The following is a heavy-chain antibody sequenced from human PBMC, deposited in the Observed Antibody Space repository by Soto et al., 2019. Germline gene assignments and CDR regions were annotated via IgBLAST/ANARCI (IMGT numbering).Heavy chain of an antibody. J-gene: IGHJ5*02. CDR1: GGTFSNYA. D-gene: IGHD2-15*01. V-gene: IGHV1-69*13. Sequence: GASVKVSSNASGGTFSNYAITWVRQAPGQGLEWLGRIIPIFGTTDYAQKFQGRVTITADESTATAYMELSSLRSDDTAVYYCAKDGGREGYFGNWFDPWGQGTLVTVSS. CDR3: AKDGGREGYFGNWFDP. CDR2: IIPIFGTT.